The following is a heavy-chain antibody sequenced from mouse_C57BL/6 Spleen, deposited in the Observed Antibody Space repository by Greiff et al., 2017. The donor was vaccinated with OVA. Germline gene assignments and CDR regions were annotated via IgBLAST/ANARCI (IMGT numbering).Heavy chain of an antibody. CDR2: ISNGGGST. Sequence: EVMLVESGGGLVQPGGSLKLSCAASGFTFSDYYMYWVRQTPEKRLEWVAYISNGGGSTYYSDTVKGRFTISRDNAKNTLYLQMSRLKSEDTAMYYCARHDLDGAYWGQGTLVTVSA. J-gene: IGHJ3*01. CDR3: ARHDLDGAY. V-gene: IGHV5-12*01. CDR1: GFTFSDYY.